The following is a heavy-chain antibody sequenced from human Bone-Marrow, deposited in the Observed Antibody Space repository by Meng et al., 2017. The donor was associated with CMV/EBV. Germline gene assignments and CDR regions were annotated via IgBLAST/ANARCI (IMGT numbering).Heavy chain of an antibody. V-gene: IGHV3-7*01. CDR2: IKQDGSEK. CDR3: ARDRAWNDFWSGYYHY. Sequence: GESLKISCAASRFTFSTYWMSWVRQAPGKGLEWVANIKQDGSEKYYVDSVKGRFTISRDNAKNSLYLQMNSLRAEDTAVYYCARDRAWNDFWSGYYHYWGQGKLVTVSS. D-gene: IGHD3-3*01. CDR1: RFTFSTYW. J-gene: IGHJ4*02.